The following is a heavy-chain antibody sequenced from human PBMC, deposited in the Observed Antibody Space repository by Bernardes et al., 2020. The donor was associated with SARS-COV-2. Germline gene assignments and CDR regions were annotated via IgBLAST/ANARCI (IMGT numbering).Heavy chain of an antibody. D-gene: IGHD2-2*02. CDR1: GFTFSSYA. J-gene: IGHJ6*02. V-gene: IGHV3-23*01. Sequence: GGSLRLSCAASGFTFSSYAMSWVRQAPGKGLEWVSAISGSGGSTYYADSVKGRFTISRDNSKNTLYLQMNSLRAEDTAVYYCARDRPSYLVPAAIKVRYYGMDVWGQGTTVTVSS. CDR3: ARDRPSYLVPAAIKVRYYGMDV. CDR2: ISGSGGST.